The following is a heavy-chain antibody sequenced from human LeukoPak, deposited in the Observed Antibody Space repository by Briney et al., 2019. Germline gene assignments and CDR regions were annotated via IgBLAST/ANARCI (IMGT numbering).Heavy chain of an antibody. CDR2: ISGSGGST. CDR1: GFTFSSYA. V-gene: IGHV3-23*01. D-gene: IGHD3-9*01. Sequence: GGSLRLSCAASGFTFSSYAMSWVRQAPGKGLEWVSAISGSGGSTYYADSVKGRFTISRDNAKNSLYLQINSLRAEDTAVYYCARVRRLVPDYWGQGTLVTVSS. J-gene: IGHJ4*02. CDR3: ARVRRLVPDY.